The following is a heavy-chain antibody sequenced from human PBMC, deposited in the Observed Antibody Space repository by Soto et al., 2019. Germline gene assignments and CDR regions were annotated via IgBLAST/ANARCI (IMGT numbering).Heavy chain of an antibody. CDR3: ARGGHVVVVTAALDY. CDR2: VNPSGGHT. J-gene: IGHJ4*02. D-gene: IGHD2-21*02. Sequence: QVQLMQSGAEVKKPGASVKVSCKASGDTFTDYYIHWVRQAPGKGLEWMGTVNPSGGHTTYAQHFLGRVTMTRDTSTSTLDMELTSLTSDDTAVYYCARGGHVVVVTAALDYWGQGTLVTVSS. CDR1: GDTFTDYY. V-gene: IGHV1-46*01.